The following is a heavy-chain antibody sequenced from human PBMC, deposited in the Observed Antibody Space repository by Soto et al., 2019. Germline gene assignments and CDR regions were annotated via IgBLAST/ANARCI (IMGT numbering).Heavy chain of an antibody. CDR2: IYYSGST. J-gene: IGHJ4*02. V-gene: IGHV4-59*01. CDR1: GGSISSYY. D-gene: IGHD6-13*01. Sequence: PSETLSLTCTVSGGSISSYYWSWIRQPPGKGLEWIGYIYYSGSTNYNPSLKSRVTISVDTSKNQFSLKLSSVTAADTAVYYCARVRISSSWFKYFDCWGQETLVTVSS. CDR3: ARVRISSSWFKYFDC.